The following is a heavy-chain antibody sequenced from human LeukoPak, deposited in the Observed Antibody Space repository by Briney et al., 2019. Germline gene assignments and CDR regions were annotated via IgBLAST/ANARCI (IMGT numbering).Heavy chain of an antibody. Sequence: GGSLRLSCAASGFTFSSYAVHWVRQAPGKGLEWVAVISYDGSNKYYADSVKGRFTISRDNSKNTLYLQMNSLRAEDTAVYYCATESGSWGDFDYWGQGTLVTVSS. V-gene: IGHV3-30-3*01. J-gene: IGHJ4*02. D-gene: IGHD6-13*01. CDR3: ATESGSWGDFDY. CDR1: GFTFSSYA. CDR2: ISYDGSNK.